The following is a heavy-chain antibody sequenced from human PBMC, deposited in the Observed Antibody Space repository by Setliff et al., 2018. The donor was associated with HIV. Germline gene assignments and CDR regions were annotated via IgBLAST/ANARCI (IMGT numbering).Heavy chain of an antibody. CDR3: AKMVGGSRSSGSCYFDY. CDR2: ISADGLTT. V-gene: IGHV3-23*01. J-gene: IGHJ4*02. CDR1: GFTFNTYA. D-gene: IGHD2-15*01. Sequence: GGSLRLSCAASGFTFNTYAVTWVRQAPGKGLEWVSVISADGLTTFYADSVKGRFTISRDNSKDTVYLQMNSLRAEDTAIYYCAKMVGGSRSSGSCYFDYWGQGTLVTVSS.